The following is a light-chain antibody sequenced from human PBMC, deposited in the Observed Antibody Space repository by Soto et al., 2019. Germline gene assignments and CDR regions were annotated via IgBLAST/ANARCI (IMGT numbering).Light chain of an antibody. CDR2: DAS. CDR1: KRVSYY. CDR3: QQRTNWPPGLS. J-gene: IGKJ4*01. Sequence: PGERATLSCRASKRVSYYLAWYQQKPGQTPRLLIYDASKRATGIPARFSGSGSGTDFTLTISSLEPEDFAVYYCQQRTNWPPGLSFGGGTKVEIK. V-gene: IGKV3-11*01.